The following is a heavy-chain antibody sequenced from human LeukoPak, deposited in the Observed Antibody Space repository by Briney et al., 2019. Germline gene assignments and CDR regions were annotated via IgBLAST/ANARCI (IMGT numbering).Heavy chain of an antibody. Sequence: GASVKVSCKASGYTFTSYGISWVRQAPGQGLEWMGWISGYNGNTNYAQKLQGRVTMTTDTSTSTAYMELRSLRSDDTAVYYCARDQGRYCSSTSCYNSRFDPWGQGTLVTVSS. CDR1: GYTFTSYG. V-gene: IGHV1-18*01. CDR2: ISGYNGNT. CDR3: ARDQGRYCSSTSCYNSRFDP. J-gene: IGHJ5*02. D-gene: IGHD2-2*02.